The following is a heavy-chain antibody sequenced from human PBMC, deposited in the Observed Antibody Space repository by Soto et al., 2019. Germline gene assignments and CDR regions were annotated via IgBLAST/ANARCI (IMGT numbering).Heavy chain of an antibody. Sequence: EVQLLESGGGLVQPGGSLRLSCAASGFTFSSYAMSWVRQAPGKGLEWVSAISGSGVSTYYAASVTGRFTIFRDNYNDTLYLQMNSLRAEDTAVYYCAKAVQVAVAGLNWRPTAWGLDYWGQGTLVTVSA. CDR2: ISGSGVST. V-gene: IGHV3-23*01. CDR1: GFTFSSYA. D-gene: IGHD6-19*01. J-gene: IGHJ4*02. CDR3: AKAVQVAVAGLNWRPTAWGLDY.